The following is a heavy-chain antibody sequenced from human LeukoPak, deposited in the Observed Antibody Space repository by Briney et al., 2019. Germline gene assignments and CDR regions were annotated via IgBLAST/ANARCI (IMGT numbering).Heavy chain of an antibody. CDR1: GFTFSSYA. V-gene: IGHV3-23*01. Sequence: GGSLRLSCAASGFTFSSYAMSWARQAPGKGLEWVSAISGSGGSTYYADSAKGRFTISRDNSKNTLYLQMNSLRAEDTAVYYCAKVSGVDLYVFDYWGQGTLVTVSS. CDR3: AKVSGVDLYVFDY. J-gene: IGHJ4*02. CDR2: ISGSGGST. D-gene: IGHD2-15*01.